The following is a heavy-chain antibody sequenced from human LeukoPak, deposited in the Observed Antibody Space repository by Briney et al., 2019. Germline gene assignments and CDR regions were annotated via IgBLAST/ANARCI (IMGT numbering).Heavy chain of an antibody. J-gene: IGHJ5*02. CDR2: ISGSGGST. Sequence: GGSLRLSCAASGFTFSSYAMSWVRQAPGKGLEWVSAISGSGGSTYYADSVKGRFTISRDNAKNSLYLQMNSLRAEDTAVYYCAREVRMWFGEFGAFDPWGQGTLVTVSS. CDR1: GFTFSSYA. D-gene: IGHD3-10*01. CDR3: AREVRMWFGEFGAFDP. V-gene: IGHV3-23*01.